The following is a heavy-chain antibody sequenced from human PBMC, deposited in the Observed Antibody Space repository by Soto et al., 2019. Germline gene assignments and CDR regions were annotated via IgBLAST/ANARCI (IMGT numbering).Heavy chain of an antibody. Sequence: PGESLKISCKGSGYSFTSYWIGWVRQMPGKGLEWMGIIYPGDSDTRYSPSLQGQVTISADKSISTAYLQWSSLKASDTAMYYCARRNPDFNYGMDVWGQGTKVTVSS. J-gene: IGHJ6*02. CDR1: GYSFTSYW. V-gene: IGHV5-51*01. CDR3: ARRNPDFNYGMDV. D-gene: IGHD1-1*01. CDR2: IYPGDSDT.